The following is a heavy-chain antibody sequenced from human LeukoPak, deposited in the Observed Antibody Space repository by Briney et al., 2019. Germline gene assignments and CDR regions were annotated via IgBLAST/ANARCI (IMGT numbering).Heavy chain of an antibody. CDR3: ARGPVDSLNWFDP. D-gene: IGHD5-12*01. J-gene: IGHJ5*02. CDR2: ISSSGSTR. V-gene: IGHV3-11*01. CDR1: GFTFSDYY. Sequence: GGSLRLSCAASGFTFSDYYMSWVRQAPGKGLEWVSYISSSGSTRYYADSVKGRFTISRDNAKKSVYMQMNRLRAEDTAVYYCARGPVDSLNWFDPWGQGTLVTVSS.